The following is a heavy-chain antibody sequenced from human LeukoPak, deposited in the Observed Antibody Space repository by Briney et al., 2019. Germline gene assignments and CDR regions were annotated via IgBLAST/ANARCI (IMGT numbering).Heavy chain of an antibody. Sequence: SGGSLRLSCAASGFTVSDFWLYWVRQAPGKGLVCISRLSSDGTNTRYADSVRGRFTVSRDNAKNTLYLQMNSLRADDTAVYYCAREGTASIDYWGQGTLVTVSS. D-gene: IGHD3-10*01. CDR2: LSSDGTNT. V-gene: IGHV3-74*01. CDR1: GFTVSDFW. J-gene: IGHJ4*02. CDR3: AREGTASIDY.